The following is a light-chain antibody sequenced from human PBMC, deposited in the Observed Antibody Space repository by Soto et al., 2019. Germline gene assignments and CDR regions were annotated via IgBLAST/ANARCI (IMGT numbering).Light chain of an antibody. CDR2: GAS. Sequence: EIVMTQSPATLSVSPGERATLSCRASQSVSSNLAWYQQKPGQAPRLLVYGASTRATGIPARFSGSGSGTELTLTISSLHSEDFAVYYCQQYNNWPPWTFGQGTNVYIK. J-gene: IGKJ1*01. CDR3: QQYNNWPPWT. V-gene: IGKV3-15*01. CDR1: QSVSSN.